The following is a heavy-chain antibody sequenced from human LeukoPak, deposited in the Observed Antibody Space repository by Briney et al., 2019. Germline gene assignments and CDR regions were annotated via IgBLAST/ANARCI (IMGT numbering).Heavy chain of an antibody. J-gene: IGHJ4*02. V-gene: IGHV3-30-3*01. CDR2: ISYDGSNK. D-gene: IGHD3-22*01. CDR3: ARDRKHYYDSSGLDY. Sequence: SGGSLRLSCAASGFPFSSYAMHWVRQAPGKGLEWVAVISYDGSNKYYADSVKGRFTISRDNSKNTLYLQMNSLRAEDTAVYYCARDRKHYYDSSGLDYWGQGTLVTVSS. CDR1: GFPFSSYA.